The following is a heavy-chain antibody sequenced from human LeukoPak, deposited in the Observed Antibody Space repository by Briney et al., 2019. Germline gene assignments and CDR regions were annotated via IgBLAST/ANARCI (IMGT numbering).Heavy chain of an antibody. Sequence: GGSLRLSCAASGFTFSSYAMSWVRQAPGKGLEWVSAISGSGGRTYYADSVKGRFTISRDNSKNTLYLQMNSLRAEDTAVYYCARAGDSGSYLFFDYWGQGTLVTVSS. V-gene: IGHV3-23*01. CDR2: ISGSGGRT. J-gene: IGHJ4*02. D-gene: IGHD1-26*01. CDR3: ARAGDSGSYLFFDY. CDR1: GFTFSSYA.